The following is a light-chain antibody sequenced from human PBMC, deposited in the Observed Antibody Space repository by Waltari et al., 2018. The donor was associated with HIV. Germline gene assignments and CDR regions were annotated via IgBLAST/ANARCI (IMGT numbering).Light chain of an antibody. CDR2: SNN. CDR3: AAWDDSLNVYL. Sequence: HSELTQPAAVSGTPGQTVTFSCSGGRSNIGSNTLNWYRQFPGAAPKLLIYSNNRRPSGVPDRFSGSKSGTSASLAISGLQSGDEADYYCAAWDDSLNVYLFGPGTKATVL. CDR1: RSNIGSNT. J-gene: IGLJ1*01. V-gene: IGLV1-44*01.